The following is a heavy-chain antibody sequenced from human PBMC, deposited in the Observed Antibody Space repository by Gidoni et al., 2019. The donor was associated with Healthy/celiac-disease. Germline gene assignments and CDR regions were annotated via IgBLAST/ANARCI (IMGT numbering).Heavy chain of an antibody. D-gene: IGHD3-10*01. J-gene: IGHJ6*04. CDR1: GFTFSSYG. V-gene: IGHV3-30*02. CDR2: RRYDGSNK. Sequence: QVQLVESGGGVVQPGGSLRLSCAASGFTFSSYGMHWVRQAPGKGLEWVAFRRYDGSNKYYADSVKGRFTISRDNSKNTLYLQMNSLRAEDTAVYYCAKLAVLWPMDVWGKGTTVTVSS. CDR3: AKLAVLWPMDV.